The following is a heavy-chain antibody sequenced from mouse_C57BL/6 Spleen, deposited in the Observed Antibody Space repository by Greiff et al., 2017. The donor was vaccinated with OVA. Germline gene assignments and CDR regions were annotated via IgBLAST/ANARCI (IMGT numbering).Heavy chain of an antibody. CDR3: ARWGGSSFYFDY. Sequence: QVQLQQPGAELVRPGSSVKLSCKASGYTFTSYWLHWVKQRPIQGLEWIGNIDPSDSETHYNQKFKDKATLTVDKSSSTAYMQLSSLTSEDSAVYYCARWGGSSFYFDYWGQGTTLTVSS. CDR2: IDPSDSET. V-gene: IGHV1-52*01. J-gene: IGHJ2*01. CDR1: GYTFTSYW. D-gene: IGHD1-1*01.